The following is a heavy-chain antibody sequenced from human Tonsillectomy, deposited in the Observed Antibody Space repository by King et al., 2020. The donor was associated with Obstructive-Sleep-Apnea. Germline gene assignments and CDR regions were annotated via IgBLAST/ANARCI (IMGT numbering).Heavy chain of an antibody. V-gene: IGHV3-9*01. CDR2: ISWNSGSI. Sequence: VQLVESGGGLVQPGRSLRLSCVASGFTFDDYAMHWVRQAPGKGLGWVSGISWNSGSIGYVDSVKGRFTISRDNVKKSLYLQMNSLRVEDTALYYCAKDKDSSGWYADYWGQGTLVTVSS. J-gene: IGHJ4*02. CDR1: GFTFDDYA. D-gene: IGHD6-19*01. CDR3: AKDKDSSGWYADY.